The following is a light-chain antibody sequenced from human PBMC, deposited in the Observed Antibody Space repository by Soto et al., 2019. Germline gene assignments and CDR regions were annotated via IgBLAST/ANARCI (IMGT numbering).Light chain of an antibody. V-gene: IGKV3-11*01. J-gene: IGKJ1*01. Sequence: EIVLTHSPATLSLSPWERATLSFRASQSVSSYLAWYQQKPGQAPRLLIYDASNRATGIPARFSGSGSGTDFTLTISSLEPEDFAVYYCQQRSNWPPLFGQGTKVDIK. CDR2: DAS. CDR1: QSVSSY. CDR3: QQRSNWPPL.